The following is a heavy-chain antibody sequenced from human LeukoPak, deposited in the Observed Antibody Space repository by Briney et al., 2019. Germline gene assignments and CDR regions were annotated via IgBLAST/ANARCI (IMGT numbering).Heavy chain of an antibody. CDR2: IIPIFGTA. D-gene: IGHD1-26*01. Sequence: SVKVSCKASGGTFSSYAISWVRQAPGQGLEWMGGIIPIFGTANYAQKFQGRVTITADESTSTAYMELNSLRSEDTAVYYCAREDDSGSYGVYWGQGTLVTVSS. CDR3: AREDDSGSYGVY. CDR1: GGTFSSYA. J-gene: IGHJ4*02. V-gene: IGHV1-69*01.